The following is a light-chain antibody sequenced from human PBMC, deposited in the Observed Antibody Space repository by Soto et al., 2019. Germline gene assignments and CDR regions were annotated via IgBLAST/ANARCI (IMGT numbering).Light chain of an antibody. V-gene: IGLV2-11*01. J-gene: IGLJ2*01. CDR1: SGDVGGYNY. Sequence: QSALTQPRSVSGSPGQSVTISCTGTSGDVGGYNYVSWYQQHPGEAPKLMIYDVSKRPSGVPDRFSGSKSGNTASLTISGLQAEDEADYYCCSYAGSYTFQVVFGGGTKLTVL. CDR3: CSYAGSYTFQVV. CDR2: DVS.